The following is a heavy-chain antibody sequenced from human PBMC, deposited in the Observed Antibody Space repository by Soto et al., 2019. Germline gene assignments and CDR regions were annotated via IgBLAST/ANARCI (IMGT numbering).Heavy chain of an antibody. V-gene: IGHV3-23*01. CDR1: GFTFSSYA. D-gene: IGHD2-2*02. Sequence: PGGSLRLSCAASGFTFSSYAMSWVRQAPGKGLEWVSAISGSGGSTYYADSVKGRFTISRDNSKNTLYLQMNSLRAEDTAVYYCAVYCSSTSCYTSRGHYYGMDVWGQGTTVTVP. J-gene: IGHJ6*02. CDR2: ISGSGGST. CDR3: AVYCSSTSCYTSRGHYYGMDV.